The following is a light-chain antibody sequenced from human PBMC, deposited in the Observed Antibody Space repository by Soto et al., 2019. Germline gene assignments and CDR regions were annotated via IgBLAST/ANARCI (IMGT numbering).Light chain of an antibody. J-gene: IGKJ5*01. V-gene: IGKV1-9*01. CDR2: AAS. Sequence: DIQLTQSPSFLSASVGDRVTITCRASQGISSYLACYQQKPGKAPKLLIYAASTLQSGVPSRFSGSGSGTEFTLTISSPQPEDFANYYCQQLNSYPITFGQGKRLEIK. CDR1: QGISSY. CDR3: QQLNSYPIT.